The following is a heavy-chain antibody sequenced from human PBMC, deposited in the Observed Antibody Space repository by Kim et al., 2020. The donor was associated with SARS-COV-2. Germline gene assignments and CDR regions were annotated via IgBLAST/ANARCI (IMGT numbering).Heavy chain of an antibody. D-gene: IGHD3-3*01. V-gene: IGHV3-30-3*01. CDR1: GFTFSSYA. CDR2: ISYDGSNK. Sequence: GGSLRLSCAASGFTFSSYAMHWVRQAPGKGLEWVAVISYDGSNKYYADSVKGRFTISRDNSKNTLYLQMNSLRAEDTAVYYCSRDPRNARFLEWLAYPGAFDIWSLGTMVTVSS. J-gene: IGHJ3*02. CDR3: SRDPRNARFLEWLAYPGAFDI.